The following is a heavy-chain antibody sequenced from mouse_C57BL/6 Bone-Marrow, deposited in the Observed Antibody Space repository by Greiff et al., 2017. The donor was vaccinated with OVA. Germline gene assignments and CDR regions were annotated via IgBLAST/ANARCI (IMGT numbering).Heavy chain of an antibody. CDR2: INPSTGGT. V-gene: IGHV1-42*01. CDR3: ARSSSFDY. Sequence: EVKLVESGPELVKPGASVKISCKASGYSFTGYYMNWVKQSPEKSLEWIGEINPSTGGTTYNQKFKAKATLTVDKSSSTAYMQLKSLTSEDSAVYYCARSSSFDYWGQGTTLTVSS. CDR1: GYSFTGYY. J-gene: IGHJ2*01. D-gene: IGHD1-1*01.